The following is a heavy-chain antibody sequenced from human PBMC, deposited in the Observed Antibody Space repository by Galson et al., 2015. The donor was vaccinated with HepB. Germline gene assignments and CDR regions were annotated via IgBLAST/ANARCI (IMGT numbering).Heavy chain of an antibody. CDR3: ARVYSSGWHFDY. V-gene: IGHV3-21*01. J-gene: IGHJ4*02. CDR1: GFTFSSYS. D-gene: IGHD6-19*01. CDR2: ISSSSSYI. Sequence: SLRLSCAASGFTFSSYSMNWVRQAPGKGLEWVSSISSSSSYIYYADSVKGRFTISRDNAKNSLYLQMNSLRAEDTAVYYCARVYSSGWHFDYWGQGTLVTVSS.